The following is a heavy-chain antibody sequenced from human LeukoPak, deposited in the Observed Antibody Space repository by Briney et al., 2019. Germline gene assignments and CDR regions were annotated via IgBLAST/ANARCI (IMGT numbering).Heavy chain of an antibody. CDR3: ARVGGYSNWFDP. CDR1: GGSVSSGNFY. CDR2: IFTSGST. Sequence: SETLSLTCTVSGGSVSSGNFYWSWIRQPAGKGLEWIGRIFTSGSTNYHPSLKSRLTISVDPSKNQVSLKLTSVAAADTAVYYCARVGGYSNWFDPWGQGTLVTVSS. J-gene: IGHJ5*02. V-gene: IGHV4-61*02. D-gene: IGHD3-16*01.